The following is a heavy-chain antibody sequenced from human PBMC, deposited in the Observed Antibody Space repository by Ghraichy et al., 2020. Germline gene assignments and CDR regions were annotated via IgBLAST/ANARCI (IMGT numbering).Heavy chain of an antibody. CDR2: IDSSSSYI. D-gene: IGHD2-15*01. V-gene: IGHV3-21*01. CDR3: ARDPGYCSGGNCYNDAFDI. J-gene: IGHJ3*02. CDR1: GFTFISYS. Sequence: ESLNISCAASGFTFISYSMDWVRQAPGKGLEWVAYIDSSSSYIYYADSVKGRFTISRDNAKNSLFLQMNSLRADDTAVYYCARDPGYCSGGNCYNDAFDIWGQGTMVTVSS.